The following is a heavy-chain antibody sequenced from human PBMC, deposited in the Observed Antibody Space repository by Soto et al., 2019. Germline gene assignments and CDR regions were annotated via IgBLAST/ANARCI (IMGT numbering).Heavy chain of an antibody. CDR2: INSDGSIT. CDR3: ARHPCSGMDL. D-gene: IGHD2-15*01. CDR1: GFSFSSYW. J-gene: IGHJ6*02. V-gene: IGHV3-74*01. Sequence: EVQLVESGGGLVQPGGSLRLSCAASGFSFSSYWMHWVRQAPGKGLVWVSRINSDGSITTYVDSVQARFTISRDNAKNTLYLQMNTLRAEHTSVYYCARHPCSGMDLWGQGTTVTVSS.